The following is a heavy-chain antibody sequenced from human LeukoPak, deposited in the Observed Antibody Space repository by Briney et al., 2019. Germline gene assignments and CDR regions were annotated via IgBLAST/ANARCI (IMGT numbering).Heavy chain of an antibody. CDR3: ATYYYDSSGCKD. Sequence: PGGSLRLSCAASGFTFSSYSMNWVRQAPGKGLEWVSYISSSSSTIYYADSVKGRFTISRDNAKNSLYLQMNSLRAEDTAVYYCATYYYDSSGCKDWGQGTLVTVSS. CDR1: GFTFSSYS. CDR2: ISSSSSTI. V-gene: IGHV3-48*01. D-gene: IGHD3-22*01. J-gene: IGHJ4*02.